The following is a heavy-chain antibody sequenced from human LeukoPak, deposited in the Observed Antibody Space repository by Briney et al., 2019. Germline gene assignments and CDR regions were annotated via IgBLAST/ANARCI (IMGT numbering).Heavy chain of an antibody. V-gene: IGHV5-51*01. CDR1: GYSFTSYW. Sequence: KDGESLKISCKGSGYSFTSYWIGWVRQMPGKGLEWMGIIYPGDSDTRYSPSFQGQVTISADKSISTAYLQWSSLRASDTAMYYCARHPRGHTSGPYSFDFYYYMDVWGKGTTVTVSS. CDR3: ARHPRGHTSGPYSFDFYYYMDV. CDR2: IYPGDSDT. J-gene: IGHJ6*03. D-gene: IGHD6-19*01.